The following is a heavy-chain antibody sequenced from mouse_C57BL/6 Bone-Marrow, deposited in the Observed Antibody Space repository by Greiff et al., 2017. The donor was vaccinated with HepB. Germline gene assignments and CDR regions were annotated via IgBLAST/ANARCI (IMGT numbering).Heavy chain of an antibody. V-gene: IGHV1-81*01. CDR2: IYPRSGNT. Sequence: QVQLKQSGAELARPGASVKLSCKASGYTFTSYGISWVKQRTGQGLEWIGEIYPRSGNTYYNEKFKGKATLTADKSSSTAYMELRSLTSEDSAVYFCASPLLRFWYFDVWGTGTTVTVSS. CDR3: ASPLLRFWYFDV. CDR1: GYTFTSYG. J-gene: IGHJ1*03. D-gene: IGHD1-1*01.